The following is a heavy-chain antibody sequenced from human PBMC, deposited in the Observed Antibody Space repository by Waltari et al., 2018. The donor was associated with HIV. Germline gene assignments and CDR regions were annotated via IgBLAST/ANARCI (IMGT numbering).Heavy chain of an antibody. J-gene: IGHJ4*02. CDR2: INHSGST. Sequence: QVQLQQWGAGLLKPSETLSLTCAVYGGSFSGYYWSWIRQPPGKGLEWIGEINHSGSTNYNPSLKSRVTISVDTSKNQFSLKLSSVTAADTAVYYCARDKVTYYDILTGYPLPRYFDYWGQGTLVTVSS. CDR1: GGSFSGYY. CDR3: ARDKVTYYDILTGYPLPRYFDY. V-gene: IGHV4-34*01. D-gene: IGHD3-9*01.